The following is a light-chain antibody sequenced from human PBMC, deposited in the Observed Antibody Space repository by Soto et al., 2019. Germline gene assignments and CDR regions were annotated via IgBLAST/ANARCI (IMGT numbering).Light chain of an antibody. J-gene: IGLJ2*01. CDR3: SSHAGSNLVI. CDR2: EVN. V-gene: IGLV2-8*01. CDR1: SSDVGGYNY. Sequence: QSALTQPPSASGSPGQSVTISCTGSSSDVGGYNYVSWYQQHPGKAPKLMISEVNNRPSGVPDRFSGSKSGNTASLTVSGLHAEDEADYYCSSHAGSNLVIFGGGTKLTVL.